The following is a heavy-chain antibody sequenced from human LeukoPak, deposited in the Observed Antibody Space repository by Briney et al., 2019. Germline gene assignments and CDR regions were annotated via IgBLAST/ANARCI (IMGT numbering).Heavy chain of an antibody. J-gene: IGHJ5*02. CDR2: IIAYNGNT. CDR1: GYTFTSYG. D-gene: IGHD6-13*01. Sequence: ASVKVSCKASGYTFTSYGISWVRQAPGHGLEWMGWIIAYNGNTNYAQKLQGRVTMTTDTSTSTAYMELRRLRSDDRAVYCCARSAARDSNWFDPWGQGTRVTVSS. CDR3: ARSAARDSNWFDP. V-gene: IGHV1-18*01.